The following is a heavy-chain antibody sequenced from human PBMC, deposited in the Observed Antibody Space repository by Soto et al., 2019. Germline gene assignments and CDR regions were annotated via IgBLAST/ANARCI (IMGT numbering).Heavy chain of an antibody. J-gene: IGHJ4*02. CDR3: ASRDPGTSVDY. Sequence: QVQLQESGPGLLKPSGTLSLTCAVSGGSFTSNNWWTWGRQPPGQGLEWIGEIYRTGSTNYNPSLKSRVTISLYKSENQFSLKVTSLTAADTAVYYCASRDPGTSVDYWGQGTLVTVSS. D-gene: IGHD1-7*01. CDR2: IYRTGST. V-gene: IGHV4-4*02. CDR1: GGSFTSNNW.